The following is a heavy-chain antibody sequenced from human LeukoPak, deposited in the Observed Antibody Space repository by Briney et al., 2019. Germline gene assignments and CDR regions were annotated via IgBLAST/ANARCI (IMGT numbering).Heavy chain of an antibody. CDR1: GGTFSSYA. J-gene: IGHJ4*02. Sequence: SVKVSCKASGGTFSSYAISWVRQAPGQGLEWMGGIIPIFGTANYAQKFQGRVTITTDESMSTAYMELSSLRSEDTAVYYCARGYSSGSLFDYWGQGTLVTVSS. V-gene: IGHV1-69*05. D-gene: IGHD3-22*01. CDR3: ARGYSSGSLFDY. CDR2: IIPIFGTA.